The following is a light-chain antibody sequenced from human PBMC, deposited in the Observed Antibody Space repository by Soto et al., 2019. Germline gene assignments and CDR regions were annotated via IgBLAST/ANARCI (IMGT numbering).Light chain of an antibody. Sequence: DIQMTQSTSTLSASIGDGVTITCRASQTIDTWLAWYQQKPGKAPKLLIYKASRLQTGVPSRFSGSGSGTEFTLTIIKQQPDDFETYYCQHYSCYTRTFGQGTKLEVK. J-gene: IGKJ1*01. V-gene: IGKV1-5*03. CDR2: KAS. CDR3: QHYSCYTRT. CDR1: QTIDTW.